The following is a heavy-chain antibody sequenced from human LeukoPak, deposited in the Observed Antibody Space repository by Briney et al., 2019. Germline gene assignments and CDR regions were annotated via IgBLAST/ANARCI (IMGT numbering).Heavy chain of an antibody. CDR1: VSPFAIYC. J-gene: IGHJ4*02. D-gene: IGHD3-22*01. CDR3: ARHADYYDSSGYQADY. Sequence: PGESLQISCQCSVSPFAIYCIAWARPLPGKGLAWMGIIYPGDSDTRYSPSFQGQVTISADKSISTPYLQWSSLKASDTAMYYCARHADYYDSSGYQADYWGQGTLVTVSS. CDR2: IYPGDSDT. V-gene: IGHV5-51*01.